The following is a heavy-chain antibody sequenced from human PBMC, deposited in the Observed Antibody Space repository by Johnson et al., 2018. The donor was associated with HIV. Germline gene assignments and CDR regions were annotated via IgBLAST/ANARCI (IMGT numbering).Heavy chain of an antibody. CDR2: IKQDGSEK. CDR3: TRDLRTRAFDI. J-gene: IGHJ3*02. Sequence: VQLVESGGGLVQPGRSLRLSCTASGFTFSNYAMHWVRQAPGKGLEWVANIKQDGSEKYYVDSVKGRFTISRDNAKNSLYLQMNSLIVGDTAVYFCTRDLRTRAFDIWGQGTMVTVSS. V-gene: IGHV3-7*01. D-gene: IGHD1-1*01. CDR1: GFTFSNYA.